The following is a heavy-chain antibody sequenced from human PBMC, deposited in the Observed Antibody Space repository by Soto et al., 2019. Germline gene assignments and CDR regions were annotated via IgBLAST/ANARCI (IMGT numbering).Heavy chain of an antibody. CDR2: ISAYNGNT. CDR3: ARRSTVETGSY. V-gene: IGHV1-18*01. D-gene: IGHD3-10*01. J-gene: IGHJ4*02. CDR1: GYTFTSYG. Sequence: QVQLVQSGAEVKKPGASVKVSCKASGYTFTSYGIIWVRQAPGQGLEWMGWISAYNGNTNYAPKLQGRVTMTTDTSTSAADKELRSLRSHDTAVDYCARRSTVETGSYWGQRTLVTVSS.